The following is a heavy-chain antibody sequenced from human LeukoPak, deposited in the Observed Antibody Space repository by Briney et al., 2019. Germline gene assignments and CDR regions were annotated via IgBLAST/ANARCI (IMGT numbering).Heavy chain of an antibody. Sequence: SETLSLTCTVSGGSISSYYWSWIRQPPGKGLEWIGYIYYSGSTNYNPSLKSRVTISIDTSKNQFSLKLSSVTAADTAVYYCARHDFSVTSYYYYYGMDVWGQGTTVTVSS. CDR3: ARHDFSVTSYYYYYGMDV. D-gene: IGHD4-17*01. J-gene: IGHJ6*02. CDR2: IYYSGST. V-gene: IGHV4-59*08. CDR1: GGSISSYY.